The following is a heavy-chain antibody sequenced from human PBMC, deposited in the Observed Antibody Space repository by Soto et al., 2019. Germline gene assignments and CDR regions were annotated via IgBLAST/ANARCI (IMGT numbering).Heavy chain of an antibody. Sequence: SLSLSCTASGFPFSSFGMAWVRQAPGKGLEWVSAISGSGDSSYYADSVKDRFTISRDNPTNTLYLQMNNLRAEDTAVYYCAKVGIGMFSHKHHFDHWGQGTQVTVSS. CDR3: AKVGIGMFSHKHHFDH. J-gene: IGHJ4*02. CDR1: GFPFSSFG. CDR2: ISGSGDSS. D-gene: IGHD2-2*03. V-gene: IGHV3-23*01.